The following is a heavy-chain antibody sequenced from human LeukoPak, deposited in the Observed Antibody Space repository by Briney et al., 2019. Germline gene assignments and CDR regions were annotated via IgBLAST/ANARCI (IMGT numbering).Heavy chain of an antibody. J-gene: IGHJ4*02. CDR1: GSSFGDYA. CDR2: IRTKYYGGAA. CDR3: TRTPGDAFHPGGYYFDY. D-gene: IGHD5-24*01. Sequence: TGGSLRLSCTTSGSSFGDYAVSWVRQAPGKGLEWVSFIRTKYYGGAAEYAASVKGRFTVSRDDSKSIAYLQITSLKTEDTAVYYCTRTPGDAFHPGGYYFDYWGRGTLVTVSS. V-gene: IGHV3-49*04.